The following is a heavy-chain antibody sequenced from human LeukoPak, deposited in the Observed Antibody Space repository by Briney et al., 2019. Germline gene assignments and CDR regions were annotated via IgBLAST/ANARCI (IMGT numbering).Heavy chain of an antibody. Sequence: PSETLSLTCTVSGGSISSYYWSWIRQPPGKGLEWIGYIYHTGSTSYNPSLKGRVTISVDTSKNQFSLKLSSVTAADTAVYYCTRNQLDIVVVPAAHFDYWGQGTLVTVSS. CDR2: IYHTGST. CDR3: TRNQLDIVVVPAAHFDY. D-gene: IGHD2-2*03. J-gene: IGHJ4*02. CDR1: GGSISSYY. V-gene: IGHV4-59*12.